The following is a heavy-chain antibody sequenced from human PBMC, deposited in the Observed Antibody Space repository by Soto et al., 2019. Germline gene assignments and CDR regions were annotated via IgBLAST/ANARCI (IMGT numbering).Heavy chain of an antibody. CDR1: GGSFSGYY. V-gene: IGHV4-34*01. J-gene: IGHJ3*02. D-gene: IGHD3-22*01. CDR3: ARTGHSSGSQGAFDI. Sequence: ETLSLTCAVYGGSFSGYYWSWIRQPPGKGLEWIGEINHSGSTNYNPSLKSRVTISVDTSKNQFSLKLSSVTAADTAVYYCARTGHSSGSQGAFDIWGQGTMVTVS. CDR2: INHSGST.